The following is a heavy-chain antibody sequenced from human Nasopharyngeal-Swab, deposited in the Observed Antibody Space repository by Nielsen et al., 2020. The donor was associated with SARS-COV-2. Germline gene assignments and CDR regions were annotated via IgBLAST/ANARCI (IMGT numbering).Heavy chain of an antibody. D-gene: IGHD3-3*01. Sequence: GESLKISCAASGFTFSSYSMNWVRQAPGKGLEWVSYISSSSSTIYYADSVKGRFTISRDNAKNSLHLQMNSLRDEDTAVYYCARERARFLEWLLYGTFDYWGQGTLVTVSS. CDR2: ISSSSSTI. CDR1: GFTFSSYS. CDR3: ARERARFLEWLLYGTFDY. J-gene: IGHJ4*02. V-gene: IGHV3-48*02.